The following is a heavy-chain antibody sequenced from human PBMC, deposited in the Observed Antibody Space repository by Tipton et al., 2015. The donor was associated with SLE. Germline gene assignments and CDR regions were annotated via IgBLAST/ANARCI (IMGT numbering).Heavy chain of an antibody. CDR3: ARADGATGLDY. D-gene: IGHD5-12*01. V-gene: IGHV4-61*02. Sequence: TLSLTCTVSGGSISSGSYYWSWIRQPAGKGLEWIGRIYTSGSTNYNPSLKSRVTISVDTSKNQFSLKLNSVTAADTAVYYCARADGATGLDYWGQGTLVTVSS. J-gene: IGHJ4*02. CDR2: IYTSGST. CDR1: GGSISSGSYY.